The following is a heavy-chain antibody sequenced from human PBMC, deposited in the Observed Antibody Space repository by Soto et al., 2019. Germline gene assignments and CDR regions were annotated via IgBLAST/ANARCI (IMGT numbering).Heavy chain of an antibody. D-gene: IGHD3-10*01. CDR3: ARVTAGSGSYQLDV. J-gene: IGHJ4*02. Sequence: QLVESGGGLVKPGGSLRLSCVASGFPFSSFSLNWIRQAPGKGLEWVSSIGRVSTYIYYADSVRGRFTVSRDNAKNSVYLQMNGLTAEDSGIYYCARVTAGSGSYQLDVWGQGTLVTVSS. CDR1: GFPFSSFS. V-gene: IGHV3-21*02. CDR2: IGRVSTYI.